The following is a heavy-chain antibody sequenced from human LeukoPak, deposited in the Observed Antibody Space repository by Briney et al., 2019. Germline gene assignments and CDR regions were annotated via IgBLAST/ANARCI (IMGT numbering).Heavy chain of an antibody. Sequence: PSETLSLTCAVYGGSFSVYYWSWIRQPPGKGLEWIGEINHSVSTNYNPSLKSRVTISVDTSKNQFSLKLSSVTAADTAVYYCARGLGYCSSTSCRREYFQHWGQGTLVTVSS. V-gene: IGHV4-34*01. D-gene: IGHD2-2*01. J-gene: IGHJ1*01. CDR1: GGSFSVYY. CDR3: ARGLGYCSSTSCRREYFQH. CDR2: INHSVST.